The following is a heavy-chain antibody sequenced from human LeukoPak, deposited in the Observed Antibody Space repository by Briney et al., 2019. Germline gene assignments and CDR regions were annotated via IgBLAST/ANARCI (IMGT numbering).Heavy chain of an antibody. CDR2: LYHTGIT. CDR3: VRSVDYFDNTGPHMMFDY. J-gene: IGHJ4*02. CDR1: GGSVTSHY. Sequence: PSDTLSLTCNVSGGSVTSHYWNWIRRPPGKGLEWIGYLYHTGITKYNPSLKSRVSMSVDTSKNQFFLKVNSVTAADTAVYHCVRSVDYFDNTGPHMMFDYWGQGSLVTVSS. V-gene: IGHV4-59*02. D-gene: IGHD3-22*01.